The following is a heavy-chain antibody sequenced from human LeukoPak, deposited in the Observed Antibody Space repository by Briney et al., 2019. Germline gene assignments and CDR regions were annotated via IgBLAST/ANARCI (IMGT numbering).Heavy chain of an antibody. CDR1: GFTLRNAW. V-gene: IGHV3-15*01. CDR2: IYSKTDGVTT. CDR3: TTGFFGVVNDAFDI. Sequence: WGALRVSCAASGFTLRNAWMNWVGQDPGKGLEWVGSIYSKTDGVTTDYAAPVKARFTISRDDSKTTLYLQMNSLKTEDTAVYYCTTGFFGVVNDAFDIWGQGTTVTVSS. J-gene: IGHJ3*02. D-gene: IGHD3-3*01.